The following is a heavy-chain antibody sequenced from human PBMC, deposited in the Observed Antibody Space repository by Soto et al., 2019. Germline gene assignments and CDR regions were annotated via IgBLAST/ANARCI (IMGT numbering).Heavy chain of an antibody. V-gene: IGHV5-10-1*01. Sequence: GESLKISCKGSGYSFTSYWISWVRQMPGKGLEWMGRIDPSDSYTNYSPSFQGHVTISADKSISTAYLQWSSLKASDTAVYYCARDGQKYSSSDYYGMDVWGQGTTVTVSS. J-gene: IGHJ6*02. CDR2: IDPSDSYT. CDR3: ARDGQKYSSSDYYGMDV. D-gene: IGHD6-6*01. CDR1: GYSFTSYW.